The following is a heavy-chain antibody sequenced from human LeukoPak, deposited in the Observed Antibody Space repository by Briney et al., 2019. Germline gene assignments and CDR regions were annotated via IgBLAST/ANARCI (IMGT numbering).Heavy chain of an antibody. CDR2: ITGSGGNT. CDR1: GFTFSSNG. J-gene: IGHJ6*03. Sequence: GGSLRLSCAASGFTFSSNGMSWVRQAPGKGLEWVSTITGSGGNTYYAASVKGRFTISRDNSKNTLYLQMNSLRAEDTAVYYCAGRTAAQDYYMDVWGKGTTVTISS. CDR3: AGRTAAQDYYMDV. D-gene: IGHD1/OR15-1a*01. V-gene: IGHV3-23*01.